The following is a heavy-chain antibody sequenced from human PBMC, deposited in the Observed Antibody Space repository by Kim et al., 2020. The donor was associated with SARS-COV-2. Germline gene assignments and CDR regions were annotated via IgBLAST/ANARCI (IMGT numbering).Heavy chain of an antibody. J-gene: IGHJ6*02. D-gene: IGHD3-16*01. V-gene: IGHV3-23*01. Sequence: GGSLRLSCAASGFTFSSYAMSWVRQAPGKGLEWVSAISGSGGSTYYADSVKGRFTISRDNSKNTLYLQMNSLRAEDTAVYYCAKEIEGEVGGIGGVIHRSYYYYGMDVWGQGTTVTVSS. CDR1: GFTFSSYA. CDR2: ISGSGGST. CDR3: AKEIEGEVGGIGGVIHRSYYYYGMDV.